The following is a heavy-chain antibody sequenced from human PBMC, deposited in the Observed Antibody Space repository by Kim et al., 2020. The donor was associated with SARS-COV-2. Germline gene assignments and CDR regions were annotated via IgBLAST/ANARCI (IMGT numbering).Heavy chain of an antibody. J-gene: IGHJ5*02. D-gene: IGHD3-22*01. CDR3: ARADSSRPWFDP. Sequence: SETLSLTCTVSGGSISSYYWSWIRQPPGKGLEWIGDIYYSGSTNYNPSLKSRVTISVDTSKNQFSLKLSSVTAADTAVYYCARADSSRPWFDPWGQGTLVTVSS. CDR1: GGSISSYY. CDR2: IYYSGST. V-gene: IGHV4-59*01.